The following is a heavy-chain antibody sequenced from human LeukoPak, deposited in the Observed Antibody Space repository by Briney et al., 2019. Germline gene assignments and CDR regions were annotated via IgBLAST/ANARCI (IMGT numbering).Heavy chain of an antibody. D-gene: IGHD5-24*01. CDR1: GGSISSYY. V-gene: IGHV4-59*08. CDR3: ARGARAGYNLEPFDY. Sequence: SETLSLTCTVSGGSISSYYWSWTRQPPGKGLEWIGYIYYSGSTKYNPSLKSRVTISVDTSKNQFSLKLRSVTAADTAVYYCARGARAGYNLEPFDYWGQGTLVTVSS. CDR2: IYYSGST. J-gene: IGHJ4*02.